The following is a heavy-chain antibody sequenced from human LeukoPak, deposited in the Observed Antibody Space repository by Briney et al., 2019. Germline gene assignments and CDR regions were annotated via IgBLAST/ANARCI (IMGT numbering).Heavy chain of an antibody. D-gene: IGHD6-19*01. V-gene: IGHV4-4*07. J-gene: IGHJ5*02. CDR3: AKGAGPPWFDP. CDR1: GGSINNYY. Sequence: PSETLSLTCTVSGGSINNYYWSWIRQPAGKGLEWIGRIYTSGSTNYNPSLKSRVTMSVDTSKKQFSLKLSSVTAADTAVYYCAKGAGPPWFDPWGQGTLVTVSS. CDR2: IYTSGST.